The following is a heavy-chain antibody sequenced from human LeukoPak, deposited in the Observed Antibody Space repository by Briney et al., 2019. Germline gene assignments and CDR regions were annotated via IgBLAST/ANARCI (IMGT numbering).Heavy chain of an antibody. CDR1: GGSISSYY. CDR2: IYYSGST. V-gene: IGHV4-59*08. Sequence: SETLSLTCTVSGGSISSYYWSWIRQPPGKGLEWIGYIYYSGSTNYNPSLKSRVTISVDTSKNQFSLKLSSVTAADTAVYYCARRTGMTLAGWLRAVDFWGQGTLVTVSS. CDR3: ARRTGMTLAGWLRAVDF. D-gene: IGHD6-19*01. J-gene: IGHJ4*02.